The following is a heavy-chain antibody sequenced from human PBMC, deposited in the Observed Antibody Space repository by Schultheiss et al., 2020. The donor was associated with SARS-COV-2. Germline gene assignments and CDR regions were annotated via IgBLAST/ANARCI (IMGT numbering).Heavy chain of an antibody. CDR3: ARADYYDSSGYYQLPYYYGMDV. J-gene: IGHJ6*02. CDR2: ISYDGSNK. V-gene: IGHV3-30-3*01. D-gene: IGHD3-22*01. CDR1: GFTFSSYA. Sequence: SLKISCAASGFTFSSYAMHWVRQAPGKGLEWVAVISYDGSNKYYADSVKGRFTISRDNSKNTLYLQMNSLRAEDTAVYYCARADYYDSSGYYQLPYYYGMDVWGQGTTVTVSS.